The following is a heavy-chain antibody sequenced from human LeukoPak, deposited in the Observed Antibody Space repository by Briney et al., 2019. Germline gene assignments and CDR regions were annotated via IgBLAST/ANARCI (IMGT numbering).Heavy chain of an antibody. CDR3: ARGGLYKYGGTSGDY. CDR1: GFTFNDYY. CDR2: ISSSGITI. V-gene: IGHV3-11*04. J-gene: IGHJ4*02. Sequence: GGSLRLSCAASGFTFNDYYMSWVRQAPGKGLEWVSYISSSGITIYYADSVKGRFTISRDNAKTSLYLQMNSLRAEDTAVYFCARGGLYKYGGTSGDYWGQGTLVSVSS. D-gene: IGHD3-10*01.